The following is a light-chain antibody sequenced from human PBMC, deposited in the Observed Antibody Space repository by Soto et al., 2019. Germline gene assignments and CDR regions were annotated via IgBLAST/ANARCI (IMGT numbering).Light chain of an antibody. V-gene: IGKV1-17*01. CDR1: QGIGDA. CDR3: LQHNEFWWT. J-gene: IGKJ1*01. Sequence: DIQMSQSPSSLSASVGDRVTITCRASQGIGDAFGWYQQKPGKAPKRLIYAASTLQSGVPSRFSGSGSGTEFTLTISSLQPDDFATYYCLQHNEFWWTFGQGTNVEIK. CDR2: AAS.